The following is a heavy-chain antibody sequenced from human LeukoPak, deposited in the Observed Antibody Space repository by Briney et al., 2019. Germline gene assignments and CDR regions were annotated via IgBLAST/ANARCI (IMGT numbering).Heavy chain of an antibody. Sequence: GGSLRLSCAASGFTFSSYSMNWVRQAPGKGPEWVSYISSSSSTIYYADSVKGRFTISRDNAKNSLYLQMNSLRAEDTALYHCARVPDSSSWYYYAFDIWGQGTMVTVSS. D-gene: IGHD6-13*01. CDR2: ISSSSSTI. J-gene: IGHJ3*02. V-gene: IGHV3-48*04. CDR1: GFTFSSYS. CDR3: ARVPDSSSWYYYAFDI.